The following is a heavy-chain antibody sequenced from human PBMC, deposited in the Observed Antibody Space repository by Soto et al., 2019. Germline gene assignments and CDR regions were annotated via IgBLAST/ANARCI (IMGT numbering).Heavy chain of an antibody. Sequence: ASVKVSCKASGGTFSSYAISWVRQAPGQGLEWMRGIIPIFGTANYAQKFQGRVTITADESTSTAYMELSSLRSEDTAVYYCASPYYYDSSGYGDAFDIWGQGTMVTVSS. CDR1: GGTFSSYA. D-gene: IGHD3-22*01. CDR2: IIPIFGTA. J-gene: IGHJ3*02. CDR3: ASPYYYDSSGYGDAFDI. V-gene: IGHV1-69*13.